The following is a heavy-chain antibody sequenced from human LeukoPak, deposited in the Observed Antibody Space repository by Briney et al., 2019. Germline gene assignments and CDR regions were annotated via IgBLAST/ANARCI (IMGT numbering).Heavy chain of an antibody. D-gene: IGHD3-16*01. V-gene: IGHV3-30-3*01. CDR3: VKDGGERGFDP. CDR2: ISYDGSNK. J-gene: IGHJ5*02. Sequence: PGGSLRLSCAASGFTFSSYAMHWVRQAPGKGLEWVAVISYDGSNKYYADSVKGRFTISRDNSKNTLYLQMNSLRAEDTAVYYCVKDGGERGFDPWGQGTLVTVSS. CDR1: GFTFSSYA.